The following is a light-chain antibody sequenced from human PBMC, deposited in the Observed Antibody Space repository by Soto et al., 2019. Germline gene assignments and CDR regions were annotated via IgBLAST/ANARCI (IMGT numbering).Light chain of an antibody. V-gene: IGKV2-28*01. Sequence: IVLTQSPLSLPVTPGEPASISCKSSQSLLSTHVYNYLDWYLQKPGQSPQVLIYLGSNRASGVPDRFSGSGSGTDFTLQISRVEAEDAGVYYCMQGLTTPLTFGGGTKVEIK. CDR2: LGS. CDR1: QSLLSTHVYNY. CDR3: MQGLTTPLT. J-gene: IGKJ4*01.